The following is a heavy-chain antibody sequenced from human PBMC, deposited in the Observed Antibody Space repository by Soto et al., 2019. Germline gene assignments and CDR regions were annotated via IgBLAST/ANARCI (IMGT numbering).Heavy chain of an antibody. CDR3: ARDEGGTNHYYYYGMDV. CDR2: IWYDGSNK. CDR1: GFTFSSYG. V-gene: IGHV3-33*01. J-gene: IGHJ6*02. Sequence: PGGSLRLSCAASGFTFSSYGMHWVRQAPGKGLEWVAVIWYDGSNKYYADSVKGRFTISRDNSKNTLYLQMNSLRAEDTAVYYCARDEGGTNHYYYYGMDVWGQGTTVTVSS. D-gene: IGHD1-7*01.